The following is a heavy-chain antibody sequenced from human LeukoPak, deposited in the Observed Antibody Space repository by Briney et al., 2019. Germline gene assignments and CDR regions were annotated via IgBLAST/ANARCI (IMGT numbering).Heavy chain of an antibody. Sequence: ASVKVSCKASGYTFTGYYMHWVRQAPGQGLEWMGWINPNSGGTNYAQKFQGRVTMTRDTSISTAYMELSRLRSDDTAVYYCAREGTDSSRGGNWFDPWGQGTLVTVSS. J-gene: IGHJ5*02. CDR3: AREGTDSSRGGNWFDP. CDR1: GYTFTGYY. CDR2: INPNSGGT. D-gene: IGHD6-13*01. V-gene: IGHV1-2*02.